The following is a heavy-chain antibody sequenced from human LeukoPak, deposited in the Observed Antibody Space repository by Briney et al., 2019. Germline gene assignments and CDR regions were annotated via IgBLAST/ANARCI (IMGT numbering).Heavy chain of an antibody. J-gene: IGHJ6*02. CDR2: ISSNGGST. CDR3: ARDTIYYGMDV. V-gene: IGHV3-64*01. D-gene: IGHD3-3*01. CDR1: GFTFSSYA. Sequence: GGSLRLSCAASGFTFSSYAMHWVRQAPGKGLEYVSAISSNGGSTYYANSVKGRFTISRDNSKNTLYLQMGSLRAEDMAVYYCARDTIYYGMDVWGQGPRSPSP.